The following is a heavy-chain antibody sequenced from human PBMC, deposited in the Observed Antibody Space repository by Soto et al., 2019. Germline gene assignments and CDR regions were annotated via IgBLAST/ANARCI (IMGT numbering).Heavy chain of an antibody. CDR1: GDSLSGYA. Sequence: PSETLSLTCDVHGDSLSGYAWSWIRQPPGKGLEWIGGITFRGVTNYHPSLKSRLSMSVDTSKNRISLNVSSVTAADTALYFCARKLEASIRHVEWFSYKWSDPWGPGTLVTVSS. J-gene: IGHJ5*02. D-gene: IGHD3-9*01. CDR2: ITFRGVT. CDR3: ARKLEASIRHVEWFSYKWSDP. V-gene: IGHV4-34*01.